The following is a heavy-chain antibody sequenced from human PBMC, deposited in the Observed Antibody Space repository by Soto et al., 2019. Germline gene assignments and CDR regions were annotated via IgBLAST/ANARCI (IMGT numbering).Heavy chain of an antibody. V-gene: IGHV4-59*01. CDR3: ARDKLGAPGWFDP. J-gene: IGHJ5*02. Sequence: PSETLSLTCTFSGGSISSYYWSWSRQPPGKGLEWIGYIYYSGSTNYNPSLKSRVTISVDTSKNQFSLKLSSVTAADTAVYYCARDKLGAPGWFDPWGQGTLVTVSS. CDR2: IYYSGST. CDR1: GGSISSYY. D-gene: IGHD7-27*01.